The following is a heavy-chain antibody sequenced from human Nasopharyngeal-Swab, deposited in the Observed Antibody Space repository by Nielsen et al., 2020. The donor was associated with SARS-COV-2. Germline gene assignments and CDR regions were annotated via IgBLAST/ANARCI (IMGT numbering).Heavy chain of an antibody. V-gene: IGHV3-13*04. CDR2: IGTAGDT. D-gene: IGHD6-13*01. CDR3: ARGGGYSSSWYQYYGMDV. CDR1: GFTFSSYD. J-gene: IGHJ6*02. Sequence: GESLKISCAASGFTFSSYDMPWVRQATGKGLEWVSAIGTAGDTYYPGSVKGRFTISRENAKNSLYLQMNSLRAGDTAVYYCARGGGYSSSWYQYYGMDVWGQGTTVTVSS.